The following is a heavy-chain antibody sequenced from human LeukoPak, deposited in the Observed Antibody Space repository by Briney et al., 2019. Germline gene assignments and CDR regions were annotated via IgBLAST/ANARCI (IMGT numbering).Heavy chain of an antibody. Sequence: GGSLRLSCAASGFNVSNNYVSWVRQAPGKGLEWISIIYYDGSTFYADFVKGRFTISRDISRNTVYLQMNSLRSEDTAVYYCEAGEDVWGEGTTVAVSS. V-gene: IGHV3-66*02. CDR3: EAGEDV. CDR1: GFNVSNNY. D-gene: IGHD6-25*01. CDR2: IYYDGST. J-gene: IGHJ6*04.